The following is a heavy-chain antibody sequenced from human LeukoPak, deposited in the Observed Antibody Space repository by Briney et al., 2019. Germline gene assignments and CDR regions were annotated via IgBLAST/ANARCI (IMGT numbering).Heavy chain of an antibody. CDR3: ATGRLRLGELSNWFDP. V-gene: IGHV1-24*01. CDR1: GYTLTELS. D-gene: IGHD3-16*02. J-gene: IGHJ5*02. Sequence: GASVKVSCKVSGYTLTELSMHWVRQAPGKGLEWMGGFDPDDGETIYAQKFQGRVTMTEDTSTDTAYMELSSLRSEDTAVYYCATGRLRLGELSNWFDPWGQGTLVTVSS. CDR2: FDPDDGET.